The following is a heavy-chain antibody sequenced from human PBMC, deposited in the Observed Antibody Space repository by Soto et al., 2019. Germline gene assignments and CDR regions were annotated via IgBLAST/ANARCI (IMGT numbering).Heavy chain of an antibody. CDR2: ISASGDST. Sequence: EVQLLESGGGLVQPGGSLRLSCAASGFTFSSYAMSWVRQTPGKGLDWVTAISASGDSTFHAESVRGRFTISRDNTKNTLYLQMNSLGAEDAAVYYCAKAPVPSCSSTRCYNFDSWGQGTLVTVSP. J-gene: IGHJ4*02. CDR1: GFTFSSYA. CDR3: AKAPVPSCSSTRCYNFDS. V-gene: IGHV3-23*01. D-gene: IGHD2-2*02.